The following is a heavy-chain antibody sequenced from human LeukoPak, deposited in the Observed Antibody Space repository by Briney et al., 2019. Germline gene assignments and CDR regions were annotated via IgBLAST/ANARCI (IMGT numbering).Heavy chain of an antibody. V-gene: IGHV3-30*04. Sequence: GGSLRLSCTASGFTFSNYAMQWFRQAPGKGLEWVAVISYDGSNKYYADSVKGRFTISRDTSQNTVYLQMNSLRPEDTAVYYCARGGVYYYDSSGYYSYFDYWGQGTLVTVSS. CDR2: ISYDGSNK. J-gene: IGHJ4*02. CDR3: ARGGVYYYDSSGYYSYFDY. D-gene: IGHD3-22*01. CDR1: GFTFSNYA.